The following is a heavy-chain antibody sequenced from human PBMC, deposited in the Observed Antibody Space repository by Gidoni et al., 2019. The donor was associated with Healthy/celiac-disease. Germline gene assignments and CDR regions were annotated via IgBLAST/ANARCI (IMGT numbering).Heavy chain of an antibody. CDR1: GFTFSNAW. Sequence: EVQLVESGGGLVKPGGSLRLSCAASGFTFSNAWMRWVRQAPGKGLEGVGRSKSKTDGGTTDYAAPVKCRFTISRDDSKNTLYLQMNSLKTEDTAVYYCTTDSVGAMVAFDILGQGTMVTVSS. D-gene: IGHD1-26*01. CDR2: SKSKTDGGTT. V-gene: IGHV3-15*01. CDR3: TTDSVGAMVAFDI. J-gene: IGHJ3*02.